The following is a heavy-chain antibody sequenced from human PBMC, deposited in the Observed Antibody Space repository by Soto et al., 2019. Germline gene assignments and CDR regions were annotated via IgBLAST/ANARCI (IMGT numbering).Heavy chain of an antibody. CDR3: ARLIGNSWLDS. J-gene: IGHJ5*01. Sequence: SQILSLTCAISGDSVSTNSATWDWIRQSPSRGLEWLGRTYYRSKWDYDYAASVKGRININPDTSNNQVSLHLDSVTPDDTAVYYCARLIGNSWLDSWGQGTLVTVSS. V-gene: IGHV6-1*01. D-gene: IGHD2-8*01. CDR1: GDSVSTNSAT. CDR2: TYYRSKWDY.